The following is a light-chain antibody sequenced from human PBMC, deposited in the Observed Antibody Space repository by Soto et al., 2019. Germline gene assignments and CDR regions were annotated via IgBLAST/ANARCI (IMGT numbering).Light chain of an antibody. CDR1: QNITNY. J-gene: IGKJ5*01. CDR3: QQRYNCPPA. V-gene: IGKV3-11*01. CDR2: DVS. Sequence: IVLTQSPATLSLSPVERAALSCRASQNITNYLIWYQHKPGQAPRLLIYDVSNRATGIPARFSGSGSGTDFTLTISSLQSEDFAAYYCQQRYNCPPAFGQGTRLEIK.